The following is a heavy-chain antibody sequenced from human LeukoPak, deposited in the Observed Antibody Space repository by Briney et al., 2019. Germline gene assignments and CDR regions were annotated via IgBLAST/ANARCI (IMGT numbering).Heavy chain of an antibody. V-gene: IGHV3-23*01. D-gene: IGHD2-21*02. CDR2: ISGSGGST. J-gene: IGHJ4*02. Sequence: PGGSLRLSCAASGFTFSSYAMSWVRQAPGKGLEWVSAISGSGGSTYYADSVKGRFTISRDNAKNSLYLQVNSLRDEDTAVYYCARKAYCGGDCYSFDYWGQGTLVTVSS. CDR1: GFTFSSYA. CDR3: ARKAYCGGDCYSFDY.